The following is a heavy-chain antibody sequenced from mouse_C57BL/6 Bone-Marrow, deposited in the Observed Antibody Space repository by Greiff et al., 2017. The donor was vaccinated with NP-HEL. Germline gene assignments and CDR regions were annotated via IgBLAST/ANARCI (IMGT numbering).Heavy chain of an antibody. J-gene: IGHJ1*03. CDR3: ARGRLYWYFDV. Sequence: QVQLQQSGAELVKPGASVKLSCKASGYTFTSYWMHWVKQRPGQGLEWIGMIHPNSGSTNYNEKFKSKATLTVDKSSSTAYMQLSSLTSEDSAVYYCARGRLYWYFDVWGTGTTVTVTS. CDR2: IHPNSGST. V-gene: IGHV1-64*01. CDR1: GYTFTSYW.